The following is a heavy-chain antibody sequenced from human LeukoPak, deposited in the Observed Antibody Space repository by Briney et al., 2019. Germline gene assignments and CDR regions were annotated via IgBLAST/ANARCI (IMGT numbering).Heavy chain of an antibody. CDR3: ARDRSSSSWYRGYYYYGMDV. D-gene: IGHD6-13*01. V-gene: IGHV4-59*01. J-gene: IGHJ6*02. CDR2: IYYSGST. CDR1: GGSISSYY. Sequence: SETLSLTCTVSGGSISSYYWSWIRQPPGKGLEWIGYIYYSGSTNYNSSLKSRVTISVDTTKNQFSLKLSSVTAADTAVYYCARDRSSSSWYRGYYYYGMDVWGQGTTVTVSS.